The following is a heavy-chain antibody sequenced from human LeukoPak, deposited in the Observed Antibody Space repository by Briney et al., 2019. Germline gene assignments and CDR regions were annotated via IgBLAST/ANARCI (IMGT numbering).Heavy chain of an antibody. J-gene: IGHJ4*02. CDR1: GGTFSSYA. CDR3: ARADHVLRYFVGNDY. V-gene: IGHV1-69*06. CDR2: IIPIFGTV. Sequence: VASVKVSCKASGGTFSSYAISWVRQAPGQGLEWMGGIIPIFGTVNYAQKFQGRVTITADKSTSTAYMELSSLRSEDTAVYYCARADHVLRYFVGNDYWGQGTLVTVSS. D-gene: IGHD3-9*01.